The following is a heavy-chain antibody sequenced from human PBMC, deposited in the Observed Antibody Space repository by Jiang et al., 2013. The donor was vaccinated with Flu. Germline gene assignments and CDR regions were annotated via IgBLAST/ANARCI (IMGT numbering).Heavy chain of an antibody. CDR2: TYYRSKWYN. J-gene: IGHJ4*02. Sequence: GLEWLGRTYYRSKWYNDYAVSVKSRITINPDTSKNQFSLQLNSVTPEDTAVYYCAREGGWPTTVTTAFDYWGQGTLVTVSS. CDR3: AREGGWPTTVTTAFDY. V-gene: IGHV6-1*01. D-gene: IGHD4-17*01.